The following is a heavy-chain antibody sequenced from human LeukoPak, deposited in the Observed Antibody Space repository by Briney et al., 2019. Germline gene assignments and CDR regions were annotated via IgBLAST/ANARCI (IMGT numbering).Heavy chain of an antibody. D-gene: IGHD3-16*01. J-gene: IGHJ3*02. V-gene: IGHV1-2*02. CDR2: INPNRGGT. CDR3: ARLGSSDI. Sequence: ASVKVSCKASGYTFTGYYMHWVRQAPGQGLEWMGWINPNRGGTNYAQKFHGRVTTTRDTSISTAYMQLSRLTSDDTAVYYCARLGSSDIWGQGTMVTVSS. CDR1: GYTFTGYY.